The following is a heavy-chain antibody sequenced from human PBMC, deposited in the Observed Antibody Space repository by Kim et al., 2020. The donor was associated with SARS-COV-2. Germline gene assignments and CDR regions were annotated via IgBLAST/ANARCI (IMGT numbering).Heavy chain of an antibody. Sequence: SETLSLTCAVYGGSFSGYYWSWIRQPPGKGLEWIGEINHSGSTNYNPSLKSRVTISVDTSKNQFSLKLSSVTAADTAVYYCARERGPIAARRAWFDPWGQGTLVTVSS. CDR1: GGSFSGYY. V-gene: IGHV4-34*01. D-gene: IGHD6-6*01. CDR2: INHSGST. CDR3: ARERGPIAARRAWFDP. J-gene: IGHJ5*02.